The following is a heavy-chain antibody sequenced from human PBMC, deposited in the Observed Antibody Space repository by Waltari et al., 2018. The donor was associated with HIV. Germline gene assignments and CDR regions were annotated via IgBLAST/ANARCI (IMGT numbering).Heavy chain of an antibody. CDR3: TRDDYDFWSGSRRDFYYGMDV. Sequence: EVQLVETGGELVQSGGSLRLSCAASGFTFSSHWMHWVRQAPGKGLVWASRINSDWVDVTYADFAKGRFTISRDNAKNTLFLQMNSLRVDDTGIYFCTRDDYDFWSGSRRDFYYGMDVWGQGTTVSVSS. D-gene: IGHD3-3*01. CDR1: GFTFSSHW. J-gene: IGHJ6*02. CDR2: INSDWVDV. V-gene: IGHV3-74*01.